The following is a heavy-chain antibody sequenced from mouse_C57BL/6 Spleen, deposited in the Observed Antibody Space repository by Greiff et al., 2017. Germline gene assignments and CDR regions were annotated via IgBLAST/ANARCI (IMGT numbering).Heavy chain of an antibody. D-gene: IGHD2-2*01. CDR1: GYTFTEYT. J-gene: IGHJ2*01. Sequence: VKLMESGAELVKPGASVKLSCKASGYTFTEYTIHWVKQRSGQGLEWIGWFYPGSGSIKYNEKFKDKATLTADKSSSTVSMELSRFTSEDSAVYFCARHEDGYDHLDYWGQGTTLTVSS. CDR2: FYPGSGSI. CDR3: ARHEDGYDHLDY. V-gene: IGHV1-62-2*01.